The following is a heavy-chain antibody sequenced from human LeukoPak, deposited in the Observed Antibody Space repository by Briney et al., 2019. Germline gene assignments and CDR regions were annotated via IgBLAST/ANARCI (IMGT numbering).Heavy chain of an antibody. Sequence: SGTLSLTCAVSGGSISTTDWWSWVRQPPGKGLEWIGQIYHGGSTNYNPSLKSRVTISVDKSKNQFSLKLFSLTAADTAVYYCARDGAATVAGYAFDIWGQGTMVTVSS. V-gene: IGHV4-4*02. D-gene: IGHD6-19*01. CDR1: GGSISTTDW. CDR2: IYHGGST. CDR3: ARDGAATVAGYAFDI. J-gene: IGHJ3*02.